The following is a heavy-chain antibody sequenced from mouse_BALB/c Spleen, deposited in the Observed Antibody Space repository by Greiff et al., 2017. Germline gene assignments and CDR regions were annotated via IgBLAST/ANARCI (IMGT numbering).Heavy chain of an antibody. J-gene: IGHJ2*01. D-gene: IGHD1-1*01. Sequence: VQLQQSGAELVKPGASVKLSCTASGFNIKDTYMHWVKQRPEQGLEWIGRIDPANGNTKYDPKFQGKATITADTSSNTAYLQLSSLTSEDTAVYYCARIKFPFITTVVATDFDYWGQGTTLTVSS. CDR2: IDPANGNT. CDR3: ARIKFPFITTVVATDFDY. V-gene: IGHV14-3*02. CDR1: GFNIKDTY.